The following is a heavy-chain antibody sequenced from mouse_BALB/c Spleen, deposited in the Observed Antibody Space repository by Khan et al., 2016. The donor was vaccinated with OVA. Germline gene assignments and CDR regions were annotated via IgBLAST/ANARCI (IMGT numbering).Heavy chain of an antibody. D-gene: IGHD1-1*01. J-gene: IGHJ3*01. CDR2: MFPGDGSS. Sequence: QVRLQQSGAELVKPGASVKLSCKASGYTFTSYDINWVRQRPEQGLEWIGWMFPGDGSSKYNENFKGKATLTTEISSSIAYMKLRRLTSEDSGAYFCARGVYGGFAYCGQGTLVTVSS. CDR3: ARGVYGGFAY. V-gene: IGHV1-85*01. CDR1: GYTFTSYD.